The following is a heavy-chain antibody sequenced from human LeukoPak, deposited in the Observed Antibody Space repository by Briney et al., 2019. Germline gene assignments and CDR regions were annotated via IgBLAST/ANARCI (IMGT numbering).Heavy chain of an antibody. V-gene: IGHV1-69*01. Sequence: GASVKVSCKASGGTFSSYAINWVRQAPGQGLEWMGGIIPIFGTANYAQKFQGRVTITADESTSTAYMELSSLRSVDTAVYYCARDTVTGRSGYYYGMDVWGQGTTVTVSS. CDR3: ARDTVTGRSGYYYGMDV. CDR2: IIPIFGTA. J-gene: IGHJ6*02. CDR1: GGTFSSYA. D-gene: IGHD4-11*01.